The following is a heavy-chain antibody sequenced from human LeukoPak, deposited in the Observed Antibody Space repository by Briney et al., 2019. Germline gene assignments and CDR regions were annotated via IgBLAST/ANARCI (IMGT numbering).Heavy chain of an antibody. CDR2: INHSGST. CDR1: GGSFSGYY. CDR3: ARGSTIAVAGIDY. Sequence: SETLSLTCAVYGGSFSGYYWSWIRQPPGKGLEWIGEINHSGSTNYNPSLKSRVTISVDTSKNPFSLKLSSVTAADTAVYYCARGSTIAVAGIDYWGQGTLVTVSS. J-gene: IGHJ4*02. D-gene: IGHD6-19*01. V-gene: IGHV4-34*01.